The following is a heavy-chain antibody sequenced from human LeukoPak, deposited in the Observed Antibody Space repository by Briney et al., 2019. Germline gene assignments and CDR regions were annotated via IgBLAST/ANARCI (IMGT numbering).Heavy chain of an antibody. CDR3: ARGGWNYVFNY. J-gene: IGHJ4*02. CDR1: GFTFNTYE. Sequence: GGSLRLSCAASGFTFNTYEMNWVRQAPGKGLEWLAYIPSSGSTIYYADYVKGRFTISRDNAKDSLYLQMNSLRAEDTAVYCCARGGWNYVFNYWGQGTLVTVSS. D-gene: IGHD1-7*01. CDR2: IPSSGSTI. V-gene: IGHV3-48*03.